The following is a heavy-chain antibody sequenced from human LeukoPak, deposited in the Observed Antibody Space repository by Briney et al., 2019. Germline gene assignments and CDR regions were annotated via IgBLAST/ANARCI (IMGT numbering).Heavy chain of an antibody. V-gene: IGHV3-23*01. Sequence: GGSLRLSCAASGFTYSSYAMSWVRQAPGKGLEWVSAISGSGGSTYYADSVKGRFTISRDNSKNTLYLQMNSLRAENTAVYYCAKAGSFHYFDYWGQGTLVTVSS. D-gene: IGHD6-19*01. CDR1: GFTYSSYA. J-gene: IGHJ4*02. CDR2: ISGSGGST. CDR3: AKAGSFHYFDY.